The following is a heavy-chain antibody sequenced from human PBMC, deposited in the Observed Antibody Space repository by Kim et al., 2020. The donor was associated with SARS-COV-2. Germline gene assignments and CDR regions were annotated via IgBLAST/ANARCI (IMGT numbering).Heavy chain of an antibody. CDR2: ISSSGDSV. CDR1: GFMFSAYY. Sequence: GGSLRLSCAASGFMFSAYYMKWIRQTPGKGLEWVSYISSSGDSVYYADSVKGRFTISRDNAKNSLYLQMNSLRADDTAVYYCARIYDGGGYWGQGTLGT. J-gene: IGHJ4*02. CDR3: ARIYDGGGY. D-gene: IGHD5-12*01. V-gene: IGHV3-11*01.